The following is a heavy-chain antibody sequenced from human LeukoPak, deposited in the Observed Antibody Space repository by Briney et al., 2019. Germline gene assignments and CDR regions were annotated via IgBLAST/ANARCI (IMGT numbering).Heavy chain of an antibody. Sequence: GGPLRLSCAASGFAFNSYDMNWVRQAPGKGLEWVSAISGSGGSTYYADSVKGRFTISRDNSKNTLHLQMNSLRAEDTAVYYCAKDRPYSSGWYLIFDYWGQGTLVTVSS. CDR3: AKDRPYSSGWYLIFDY. J-gene: IGHJ4*02. CDR2: ISGSGGST. CDR1: GFAFNSYD. D-gene: IGHD6-19*01. V-gene: IGHV3-23*01.